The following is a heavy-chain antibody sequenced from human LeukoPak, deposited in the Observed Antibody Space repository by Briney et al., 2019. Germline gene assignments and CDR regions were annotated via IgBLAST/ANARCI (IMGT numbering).Heavy chain of an antibody. CDR2: IYTTGST. J-gene: IGHJ4*02. V-gene: IGHV4-4*07. CDR3: AREGSKYYFDY. Sequence: SETLSLTCSVSDGSMISYHWSWIRQPAGKGLEWIGRIYTTGSTDYNPSLMSRVTMSVDTSKTQFSLKLRSVTAADTAVYYCAREGSKYYFDYWGQGTLVTVSS. CDR1: DGSMISYH. D-gene: IGHD3-10*01.